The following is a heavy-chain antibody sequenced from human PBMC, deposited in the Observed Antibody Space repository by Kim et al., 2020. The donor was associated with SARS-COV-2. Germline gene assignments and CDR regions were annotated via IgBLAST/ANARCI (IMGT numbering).Heavy chain of an antibody. J-gene: IGHJ5*02. CDR3: ARERCSGGSCYSLGNWFDP. Sequence: SETLSLTCTVSGGSISSYYWSWIRQPAGKGLEWIGRIYTSGSTNYNPSLKSRVTMSVDTSKNQFSLKLSSVTAADTAVYYCARERCSGGSCYSLGNWFDPWGQGTLVTVSS. CDR2: IYTSGST. V-gene: IGHV4-4*07. D-gene: IGHD2-15*01. CDR1: GGSISSYY.